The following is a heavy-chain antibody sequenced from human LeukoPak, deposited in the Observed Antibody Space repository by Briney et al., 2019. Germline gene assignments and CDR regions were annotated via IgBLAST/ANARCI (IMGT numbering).Heavy chain of an antibody. CDR1: GGSISSGSYY. J-gene: IGHJ4*02. CDR2: IYTSGST. Sequence: PSETLSLTCTVSGGSISSGSYYWSWIRQPAGKGLEWIGRIYTSGSTNYNPSLKSRVTISVDTSKNQFSLKLSSVTAADTAVYYCARDNTAYYFDYWGQGTLVTVSS. D-gene: IGHD6-25*01. V-gene: IGHV4-61*02. CDR3: ARDNTAYYFDY.